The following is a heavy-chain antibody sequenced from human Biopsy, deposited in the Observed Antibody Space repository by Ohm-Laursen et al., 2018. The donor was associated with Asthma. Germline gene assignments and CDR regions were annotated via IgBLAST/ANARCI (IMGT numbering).Heavy chain of an antibody. Sequence: TLSLTCTVGGAYIGSRDHHWSWIRQSPGTVLEWIGFVFWSGTTHYNRSLERRLSISIDTTRNEFSMTLRSVTAADTAVYFCARVASYGDLYFGIDVWGPGTTVSVS. CDR2: VFWSGTT. CDR1: GAYIGSRDHH. J-gene: IGHJ6*02. V-gene: IGHV4-30-4*01. D-gene: IGHD4-17*01. CDR3: ARVASYGDLYFGIDV.